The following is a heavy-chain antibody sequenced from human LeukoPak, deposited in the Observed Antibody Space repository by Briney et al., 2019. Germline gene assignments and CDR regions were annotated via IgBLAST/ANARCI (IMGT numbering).Heavy chain of an antibody. CDR2: ISYDGSNK. Sequence: GGSLRLSCAASGFTFSSYAMHWVRQAPGKGLEWVAVISYDGSNKYYADSVKGRFTISRDNSKNTLYLQMNSLRAEDTAVYYCARGDSSGGLDYWGQGTLVTVSS. CDR1: GFTFSSYA. J-gene: IGHJ4*02. CDR3: ARGDSSGGLDY. V-gene: IGHV3-30*04. D-gene: IGHD6-19*01.